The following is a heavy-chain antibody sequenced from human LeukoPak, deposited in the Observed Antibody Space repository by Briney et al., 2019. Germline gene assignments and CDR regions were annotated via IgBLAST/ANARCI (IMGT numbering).Heavy chain of an antibody. V-gene: IGHV3-30-3*01. J-gene: IGHJ4*02. D-gene: IGHD3-22*01. CDR2: ISYDGSNK. CDR3: ARDGYYYDSSGYSY. Sequence: TGGSLRLSCAASGFTFSSYAMHWVRQAPGKGLEWVAVISYDGSNKYYADSVKGRFTISRDNSKNTLYLQMNSLRAEDTAVYYCARDGYYYDSSGYSYWGQGTLATVSS. CDR1: GFTFSSYA.